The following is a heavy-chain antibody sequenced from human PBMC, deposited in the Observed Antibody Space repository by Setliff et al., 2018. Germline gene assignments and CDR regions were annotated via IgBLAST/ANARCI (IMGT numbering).Heavy chain of an antibody. V-gene: IGHV4-39*01. CDR1: GGSIISRSYY. CDR2: TSYTGTT. D-gene: IGHD6-19*01. CDR3: ARLPLTGGWYDY. Sequence: PSETLSLTCTVSGGSIISRSYYWGWIRQPPGKGLEWIGTTSYTGTTYYSPSLQRRVTISLDTSRNQFSLKGTSVTAADTAVYYCARLPLTGGWYDYWGQGTLVTVSS. J-gene: IGHJ4*02.